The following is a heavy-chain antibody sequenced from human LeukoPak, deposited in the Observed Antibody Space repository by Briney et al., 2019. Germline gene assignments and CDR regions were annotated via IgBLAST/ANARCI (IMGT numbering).Heavy chain of an antibody. Sequence: SETLSLTCTVSGGSISSYYWSWIRQPPGKGLEWIGYIYYSGSTNYNPSLKSRVTISVDTSKNQFSLKLSSVTAADTAVYYCARCGGDCYYSPAFDVWGQGTMVTVSS. CDR3: ARCGGDCYYSPAFDV. V-gene: IGHV4-59*01. CDR2: IYYSGST. D-gene: IGHD2-21*02. J-gene: IGHJ3*01. CDR1: GGSISSYY.